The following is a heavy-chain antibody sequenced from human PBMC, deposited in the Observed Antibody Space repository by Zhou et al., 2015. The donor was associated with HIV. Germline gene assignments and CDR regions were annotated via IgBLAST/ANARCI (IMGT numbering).Heavy chain of an antibody. J-gene: IGHJ5*02. CDR1: GFTFGDFG. CDR3: TRKSSSSWQGGWFDP. Sequence: EVQVVESGGGLVQPGRSLRLSCTVSGFTFGDFGMIWFRQAPGKGLEWVGLIGSKAYGGTTQYAASVKGRFTISRDDSKGIAYLQMNSLKIEDTALYYCTRKSSSSWQGGWFDPWGQGTLVTVSS. CDR2: IGSKAYGGTT. V-gene: IGHV3-49*03. D-gene: IGHD2-2*01.